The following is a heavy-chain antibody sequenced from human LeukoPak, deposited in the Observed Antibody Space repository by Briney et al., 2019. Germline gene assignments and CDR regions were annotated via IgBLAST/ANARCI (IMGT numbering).Heavy chain of an antibody. CDR1: GFTFSTFA. D-gene: IGHD2-2*01. Sequence: GGSLRLSCAASGFTFSTFAMIWVRQAPGKGLEWVSTMSGSGDTIYYADSVKGRFTISRDNSKNTLYLQMNSLRAEDTALYYCAKLEGYCSSSTCHGNWYFDRWGRGTLVTVSS. J-gene: IGHJ2*01. V-gene: IGHV3-23*01. CDR3: AKLEGYCSSSTCHGNWYFDR. CDR2: MSGSGDTI.